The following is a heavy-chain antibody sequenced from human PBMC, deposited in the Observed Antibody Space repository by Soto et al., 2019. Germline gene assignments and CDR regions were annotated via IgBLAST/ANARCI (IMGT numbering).Heavy chain of an antibody. J-gene: IGHJ4*02. Sequence: QVQLQQWGAGLLKPSETLSLTCAVYGGSFRGYYWSWIRQPPRKGLERIGEINHSGSTNYNPSLKSRVTISVDPSKNQFSLKLSSVTAADTAVYYCARGDSSGYAGDYFDYWGQGTLVTVSS. CDR2: INHSGST. D-gene: IGHD3-22*01. CDR3: ARGDSSGYAGDYFDY. V-gene: IGHV4-34*01. CDR1: GGSFRGYY.